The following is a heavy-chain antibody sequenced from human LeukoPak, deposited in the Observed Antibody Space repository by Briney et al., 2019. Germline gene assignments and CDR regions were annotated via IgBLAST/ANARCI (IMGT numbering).Heavy chain of an antibody. V-gene: IGHV3-20*04. J-gene: IGHJ6*03. Sequence: GGSLRLSCATSGFTVDMNYMNWVRQAPGKGLEWVSGINWNGDTTGYADSVKGRFTISRDNSKNSLYLQMNRLRAEDTALYYCARRVATLDYYYYMDVWGKGTTVTVSS. CDR2: INWNGDTT. CDR1: GFTVDMNY. D-gene: IGHD5-12*01. CDR3: ARRVATLDYYYYMDV.